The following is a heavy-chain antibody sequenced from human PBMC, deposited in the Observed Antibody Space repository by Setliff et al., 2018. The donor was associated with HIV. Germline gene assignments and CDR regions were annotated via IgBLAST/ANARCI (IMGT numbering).Heavy chain of an antibody. V-gene: IGHV1-69*13. CDR2: IIPMFGSA. Sequence: ASVKVSCKASGGRFSSYAMSWVRQAPGQGLEWMGGIIPMFGSANYAQKFQGRVTITADGSTRTVYMVLSSLRSEDTAMYYCARVLKGYSSSYEAFDIWGQGTKVTVSS. J-gene: IGHJ3*02. D-gene: IGHD6-13*01. CDR3: ARVLKGYSSSYEAFDI. CDR1: GGRFSSYA.